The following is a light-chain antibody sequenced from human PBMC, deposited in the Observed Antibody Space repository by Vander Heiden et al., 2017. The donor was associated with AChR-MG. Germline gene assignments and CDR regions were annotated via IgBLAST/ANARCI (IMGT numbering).Light chain of an antibody. Sequence: QSALTQPASVSGSPGQSLTIPCTGTSSDVGGYNYVSWYQQHPGKAPKLMIYDVSNRPSGVSNRFSGSKSGNTASLTISGLQAEDEADYYCSSYTSSSTLEYVFGTGTKV. CDR2: DVS. CDR3: SSYTSSSTLEYV. V-gene: IGLV2-14*01. CDR1: SSDVGGYNY. J-gene: IGLJ1*01.